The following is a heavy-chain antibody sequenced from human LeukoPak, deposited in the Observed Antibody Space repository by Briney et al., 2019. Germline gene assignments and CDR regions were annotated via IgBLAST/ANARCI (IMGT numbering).Heavy chain of an antibody. CDR2: IHYSGIT. J-gene: IGHJ4*02. CDR3: ASFTGFRGSSGYYDY. CDR1: GGSISTYY. V-gene: IGHV4-59*01. D-gene: IGHD3-22*01. Sequence: VKPSETLSLTCTVSGGSISTYYWSRIRQPPGKGLEWIGYIHYSGITNYNPSLKSRLTISVDTSKNQFSLKLSSVTAADTAVYYCASFTGFRGSSGYYDYWGQGTLVTVSS.